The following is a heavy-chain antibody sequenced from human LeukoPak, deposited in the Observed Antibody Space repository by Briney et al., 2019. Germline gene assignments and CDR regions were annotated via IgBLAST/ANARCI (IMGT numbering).Heavy chain of an antibody. J-gene: IGHJ4*02. CDR3: ASLYDSSGYYYDEGDYFDY. Sequence: GGSLRLSCAASGFTFSSYWMSWVRQAPGKGLEWVANIKQDGSEKYYVDYVKGRFTISRDNAKNSLYLQMNSLRAEDTAVYYCASLYDSSGYYYDEGDYFDYWGQGTLVTVSS. CDR1: GFTFSSYW. D-gene: IGHD3-22*01. V-gene: IGHV3-7*01. CDR2: IKQDGSEK.